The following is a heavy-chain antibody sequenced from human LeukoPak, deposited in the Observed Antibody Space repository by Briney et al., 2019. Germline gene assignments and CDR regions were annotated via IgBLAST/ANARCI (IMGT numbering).Heavy chain of an antibody. J-gene: IGHJ6*03. Sequence: GASVKVSCKASGYTFTSYYMHWVRQAPGQGLEWMGIINPSGGSTSYAQKFQGRVTMTRDMSTSTVYMELSSLRSEDTAVYYCARGGILGVVMLGFRGYYMDVWGKGTTVTVSS. CDR1: GYTFTSYY. V-gene: IGHV1-46*01. CDR3: ARGGILGVVMLGFRGYYMDV. CDR2: INPSGGST. D-gene: IGHD3-3*01.